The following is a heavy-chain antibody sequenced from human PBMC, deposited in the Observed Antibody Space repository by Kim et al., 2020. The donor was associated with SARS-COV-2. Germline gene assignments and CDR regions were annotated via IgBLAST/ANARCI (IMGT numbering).Heavy chain of an antibody. CDR1: GFTFSSYA. Sequence: GGSLRLSCAASGFTFSSYAMRWVRQAPGKGLEWVAVIWYDGSNTYYADSVKGRFTISRDNSKNTLYLQMNSLRAEDTAVYYCAKDRYAFYGWGCYSGMD. V-gene: IGHV3-33*06. CDR3: AKDRYAFYGWGCYSGMD. J-gene: IGHJ6*01. D-gene: IGHD3-16*01. CDR2: IWYDGSNT.